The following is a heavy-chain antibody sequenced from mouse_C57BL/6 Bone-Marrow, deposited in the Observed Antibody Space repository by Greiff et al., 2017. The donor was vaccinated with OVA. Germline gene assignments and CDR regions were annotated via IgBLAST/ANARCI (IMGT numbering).Heavy chain of an antibody. J-gene: IGHJ3*01. CDR2: IDPSDSYT. Sequence: VQLQQPGAELVMPGASVKLSCKASGYTFTSYWMHWVKQRPGQGLEWIGEIDPSDSYTNYNQKFKGKSTLTVDKSSSTAYMELRSLTSEDSAVYYCARPRAWFAYWGQGTLVTVSA. CDR1: GYTFTSYW. CDR3: ARPRAWFAY. V-gene: IGHV1-69*01.